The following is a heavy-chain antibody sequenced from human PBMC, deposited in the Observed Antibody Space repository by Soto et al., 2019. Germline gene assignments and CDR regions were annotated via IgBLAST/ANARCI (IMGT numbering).Heavy chain of an antibody. CDR1: GGSFSGYY. D-gene: IGHD6-13*01. Sequence: SETLSLTCAVYGGSFSGYYWSWIRQPPGKGLEWIGEINHSGSTNYNPSLKSRVTISVDRSKNQFSLKLSSVTAADTAVYYCARENSRAHAFDIGGQGTMVTVSS. V-gene: IGHV4-34*01. J-gene: IGHJ3*02. CDR3: ARENSRAHAFDI. CDR2: INHSGST.